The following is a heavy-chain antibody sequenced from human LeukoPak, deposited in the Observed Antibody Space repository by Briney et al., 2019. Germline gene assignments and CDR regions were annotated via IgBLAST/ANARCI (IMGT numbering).Heavy chain of an antibody. Sequence: AASVKVSCKASGGTFSSYVISWVRQAPGQGLEWMGRIIPMRGTANYAQKFQGRVTITADKSTSTAYMELSSLRSEDTAVYYCARDQSDYYASGTGMDVWGQGTTVTVSS. J-gene: IGHJ6*02. CDR2: IIPMRGTA. V-gene: IGHV1-69*04. CDR1: GGTFSSYV. D-gene: IGHD3-10*01. CDR3: ARDQSDYYASGTGMDV.